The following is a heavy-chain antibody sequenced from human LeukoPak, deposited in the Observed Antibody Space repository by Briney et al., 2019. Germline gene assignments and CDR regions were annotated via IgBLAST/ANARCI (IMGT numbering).Heavy chain of an antibody. J-gene: IGHJ4*02. D-gene: IGHD5-18*01. CDR2: ISGSGGST. CDR3: AKRGGYVDTAMADGYY. V-gene: IGHV3-23*01. CDR1: GFTFNYTW. Sequence: GGSLRLSCAASGFTFNYTWMSWVRQAPGKGLEWVSAISGSGGSTYYADSVKGRFTISRDNSKNTLYLQMNSLRAEDTAVYYCAKRGGYVDTAMADGYYWGQGTLVTVSS.